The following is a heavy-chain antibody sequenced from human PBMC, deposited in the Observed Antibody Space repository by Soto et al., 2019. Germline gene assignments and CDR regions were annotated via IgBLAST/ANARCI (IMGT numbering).Heavy chain of an antibody. CDR1: GFTFSSYG. Sequence: QVQLVESGGGVVQPGRSLRLSCAASGFTFSSYGMHWVRQAPGKGLEWVAVISYDGSNKYYADSVKGRFTISRDNSKNTLYLQMNSLRAEDTAVYYCAKDSDFRLYYYGMDVWGQGTTVTVSS. J-gene: IGHJ6*02. V-gene: IGHV3-30*18. D-gene: IGHD3-3*01. CDR2: ISYDGSNK. CDR3: AKDSDFRLYYYGMDV.